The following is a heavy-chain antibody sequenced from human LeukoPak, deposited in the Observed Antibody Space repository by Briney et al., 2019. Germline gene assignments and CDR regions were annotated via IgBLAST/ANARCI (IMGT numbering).Heavy chain of an antibody. Sequence: ASVKVSCKASGYTFTSYYMHWVRQAPGQGLEWMGIINPSGGSTSYAQKFQGRVTMTRDTSTGTVYMELSSLRSEDTAVYYCARDRGYCSSTSCYSYYYYGMDVWGKGTTVTVSS. CDR3: ARDRGYCSSTSCYSYYYYGMDV. CDR2: INPSGGST. CDR1: GYTFTSYY. J-gene: IGHJ6*04. D-gene: IGHD2-2*01. V-gene: IGHV1-46*01.